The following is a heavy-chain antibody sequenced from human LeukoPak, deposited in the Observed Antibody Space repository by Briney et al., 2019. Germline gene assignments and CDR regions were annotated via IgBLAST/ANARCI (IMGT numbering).Heavy chain of an antibody. D-gene: IGHD4-17*01. CDR2: ISSSGSTI. CDR3: ARDRIGYGDYVWSVEGDY. Sequence: GGSLRLSCAAYGFTFSDYYMCWIRQAPGKGLEWVSYISSSGSTIYYADSVKGRFTISRDNAKNSLYLQMNSLRAEDTAVYYCARDRIGYGDYVWSVEGDYSGQGTLVTVSS. J-gene: IGHJ4*02. CDR1: GFTFSDYY. V-gene: IGHV3-11*01.